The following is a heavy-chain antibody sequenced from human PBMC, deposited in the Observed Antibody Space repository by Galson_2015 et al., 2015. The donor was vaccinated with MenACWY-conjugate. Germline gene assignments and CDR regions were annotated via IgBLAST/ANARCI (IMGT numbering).Heavy chain of an antibody. CDR1: GFTFSSYG. V-gene: IGHV3-30*18. CDR2: ISYDGSNK. Sequence: SLRLSCAASGFTFSSYGMHWVRQAPGKGLEWVAVISYDGSNKYYADSVKGRFTISRDNSKNTLYLQVNSLRAEDTAVYYCAKEMWDHAFDIWGQGTMVTVSS. CDR3: AKEMWDHAFDI. D-gene: IGHD1-26*01. J-gene: IGHJ3*02.